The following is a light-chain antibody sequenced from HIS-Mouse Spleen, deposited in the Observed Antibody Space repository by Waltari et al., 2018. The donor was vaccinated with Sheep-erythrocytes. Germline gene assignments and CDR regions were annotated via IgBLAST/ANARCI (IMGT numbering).Light chain of an antibody. V-gene: IGLV2-11*01. J-gene: IGLJ1*01. CDR1: RSDVGGYNH. CDR2: DVS. Sequence: QSALTQPRSVSGSPGQSVTIPCTGTRSDVGGYNHVSWYQQHPGKAPKLMIYDVSKRPSGVPDRFSGSKSGNTASLTISGLQAEDEADYYCCSYAGSYNHVFATGTKVTVL. CDR3: CSYAGSYNHV.